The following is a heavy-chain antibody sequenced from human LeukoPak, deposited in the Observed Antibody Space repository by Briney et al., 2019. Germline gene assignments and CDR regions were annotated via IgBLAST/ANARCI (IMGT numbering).Heavy chain of an antibody. CDR1: GFTVSSNY. CDR3: AREGSFDGSGYELNDALDI. J-gene: IGHJ3*02. V-gene: IGHV3-53*01. D-gene: IGHD3-22*01. CDR2: IYSGGST. Sequence: GGSLRLSCAASGFTVSSNYMSWVRQAPGKGLEWISVIYSGGSTKYADSVKGRFTISRDNSKNTLYLQMNSLRAEDTAVYYCAREGSFDGSGYELNDALDIWGQGAMVTVPS.